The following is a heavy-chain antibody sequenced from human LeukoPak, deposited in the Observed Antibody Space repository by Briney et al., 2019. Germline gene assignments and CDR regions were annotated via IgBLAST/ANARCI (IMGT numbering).Heavy chain of an antibody. CDR2: ISSSSSYI. D-gene: IGHD3-10*01. J-gene: IGHJ4*02. CDR3: ARGGYYGSGTTDY. CDR1: GFTFSSYS. V-gene: IGHV3-21*01. Sequence: GGSLRLSCAASGFTFSSYSMNWVRQAPGEGLEWVSSISSSSSYIYYADSVKGRFTISRDNAKNSLYLQMNSLRAEDAAVYYCARGGYYGSGTTDYWGQGTLVTVSS.